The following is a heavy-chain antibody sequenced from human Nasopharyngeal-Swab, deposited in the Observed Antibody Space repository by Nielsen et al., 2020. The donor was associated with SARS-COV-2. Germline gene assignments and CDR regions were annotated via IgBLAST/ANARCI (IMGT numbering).Heavy chain of an antibody. D-gene: IGHD6-19*01. CDR3: ARMVRSGWPLIHYYYGMDV. CDR2: IFSNDEK. Sequence: WIRQPPGKALEWLAHIFSNDEKSYSTSLKSRLTISKDTSKGQVVLTMTNMDPVDTATYYCARMVRSGWPLIHYYYGMDVWGQGTTVTVSS. J-gene: IGHJ6*02. V-gene: IGHV2-26*01.